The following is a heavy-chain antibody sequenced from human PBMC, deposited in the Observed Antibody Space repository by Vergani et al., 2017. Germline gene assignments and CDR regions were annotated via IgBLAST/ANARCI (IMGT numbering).Heavy chain of an antibody. Sequence: QVQLQESGPGLVKPSETLSLTCTVSGGSISSYYWSWIRQPPGKGLEWIGYIYYSGSTNYNPSLKSRVTMSVDTSKNQFSLKLSSVTAADTAVYYCARGRYGDPFDYWGQGTLVTVSS. CDR3: ARGRYGDPFDY. D-gene: IGHD4-17*01. V-gene: IGHV4-59*12. J-gene: IGHJ4*02. CDR1: GGSISSYY. CDR2: IYYSGST.